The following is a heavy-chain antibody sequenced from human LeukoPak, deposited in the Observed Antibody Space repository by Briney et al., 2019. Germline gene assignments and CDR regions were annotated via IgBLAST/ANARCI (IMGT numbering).Heavy chain of an antibody. Sequence: SETLSLTCTVSGGSISSYYWSWIRQPPGKGLEWIGYIYYSGSTNYNPSLKSRVTISVDTSKNQFSLKLSSVTAADTAVYYCARVLKQQLVRGPADAFDIWGQGTMVTVSS. D-gene: IGHD6-13*01. CDR3: ARVLKQQLVRGPADAFDI. CDR2: IYYSGST. CDR1: GGSISSYY. V-gene: IGHV4-59*01. J-gene: IGHJ3*02.